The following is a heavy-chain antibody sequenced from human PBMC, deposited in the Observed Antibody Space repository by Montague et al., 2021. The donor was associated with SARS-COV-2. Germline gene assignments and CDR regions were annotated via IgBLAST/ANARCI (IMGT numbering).Heavy chain of an antibody. J-gene: IGHJ5*02. CDR3: ARQFYCSSGGCPINWFDP. Sequence: QSVAEVKTPGESLKISCKGSGYSFTSYWIGWVRQMPGKGLEWMGIVYPGDSDTRYSPSFQGQVTISADKSISTAYLQWSSLKASDTAMYYCARQFYCSSGGCPINWFDPWGQGTLVTVPS. CDR1: GYSFTSYW. D-gene: IGHD2-15*01. CDR2: VYPGDSDT. V-gene: IGHV5-51*01.